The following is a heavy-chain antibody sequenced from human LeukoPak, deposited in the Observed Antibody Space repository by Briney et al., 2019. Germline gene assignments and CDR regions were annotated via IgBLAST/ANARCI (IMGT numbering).Heavy chain of an antibody. CDR3: ARGLRFLEWLYFAWFDP. CDR2: IYYSGST. CDR1: GGSVSSGSYY. J-gene: IGHJ5*02. Sequence: PSETLSLTCTVSGGSVSSGSYYWRWIRQPPGKGLEWIGYIYYSGSTNYNPSLKSRVTISVDTSKNQFSLKLSSVTAADTAVYYCARGLRFLEWLYFAWFDPWGQGTLVTVSS. D-gene: IGHD3-3*01. V-gene: IGHV4-61*01.